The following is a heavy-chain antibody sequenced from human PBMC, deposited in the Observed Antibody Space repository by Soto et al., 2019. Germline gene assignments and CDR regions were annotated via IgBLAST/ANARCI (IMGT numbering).Heavy chain of an antibody. D-gene: IGHD5-18*01. CDR1: GFTFGDYA. CDR2: IRSKAYGGTT. Sequence: LRLSCTASGFTFGDYAMSWFRQAPGKGLEWVGFIRSKAYGGTTEYAASVKGRFTISRDDSKSIAYLQMNSLKTEDTAVYYCTRDDSAMGHYYYYGMDVWGQGTTVTVSS. V-gene: IGHV3-49*03. CDR3: TRDDSAMGHYYYYGMDV. J-gene: IGHJ6*02.